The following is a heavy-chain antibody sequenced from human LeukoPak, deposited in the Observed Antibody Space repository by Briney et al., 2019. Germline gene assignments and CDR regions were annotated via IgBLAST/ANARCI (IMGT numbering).Heavy chain of an antibody. CDR2: IRPDGRST. V-gene: IGHV3-30*02. CDR1: GFNFSDYG. D-gene: IGHD1-1*01. CDR3: TTSLLDH. J-gene: IGHJ5*02. Sequence: PGGSLRLSCAASGFNFSDYGMHWVRQAPGKGLEWVAYIRPDGRSTFYLDAVEGRFTISRDNSKNTLFLQMSNLRHEDTALYYCTTSLLDHWGQGALVPVSS.